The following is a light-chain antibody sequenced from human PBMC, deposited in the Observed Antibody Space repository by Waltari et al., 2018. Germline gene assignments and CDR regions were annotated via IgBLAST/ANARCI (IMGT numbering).Light chain of an antibody. Sequence: EIVLTQSPGTLSLSPGERVTLSCTASQSVGRTLVWYQQKPGQAPRLLRYGASIRATGIPDRFIGSGSGTDFSLTISRLEPEDFAVYYCQHYVRLPVTFGQGTKVEIK. CDR1: QSVGRT. CDR3: QHYVRLPVT. J-gene: IGKJ1*01. CDR2: GAS. V-gene: IGKV3-20*01.